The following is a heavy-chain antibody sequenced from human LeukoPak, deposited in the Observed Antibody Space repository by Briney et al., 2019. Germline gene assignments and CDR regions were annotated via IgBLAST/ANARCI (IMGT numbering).Heavy chain of an antibody. CDR2: IYYSGGT. V-gene: IGHV4-59*01. CDR1: GGSISSYS. J-gene: IGHJ6*02. Sequence: PSETLSPTCTVSGGSISSYSWSWLRQPPGKGLEWIGSIYYSGGTNYVPPLKSRVSISVDTSKTQFFLKLSSVTPADTAVYYCATIAVVAATPVSYYYYYSMDVWGQGTTVTVSS. CDR3: ATIAVVAATPVSYYYYYSMDV. D-gene: IGHD2-15*01.